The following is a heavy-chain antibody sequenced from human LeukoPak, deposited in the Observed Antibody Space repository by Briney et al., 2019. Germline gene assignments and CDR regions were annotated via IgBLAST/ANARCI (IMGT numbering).Heavy chain of an antibody. CDR3: ARLLPASLHYFDC. CDR2: IYGGGST. CDR1: GFTVSSCY. V-gene: IGHV3-53*01. J-gene: IGHJ4*02. D-gene: IGHD2-15*01. Sequence: GGSLRLSCAASGFTVSSCYLAWVRQAPGKGLEWISVIYGGGSTYSADSVKGRFTISRDNSKNALYLQMNSLRVEDTAVYYCARLLPASLHYFDCWGQGTLVTVSS.